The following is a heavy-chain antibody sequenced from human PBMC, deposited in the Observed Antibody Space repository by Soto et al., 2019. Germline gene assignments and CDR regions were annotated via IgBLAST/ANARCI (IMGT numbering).Heavy chain of an antibody. CDR1: GFTFSSYA. D-gene: IGHD4-17*01. CDR3: ARDDYGDAFDI. J-gene: IGHJ3*02. Sequence: QVQLVESGGGVVQPGRSLRLSCAASGFTFSSYAMHWVRQAPGKGLEWVAVISYDGSNKYYADSVKGRFTISRDNSKNTLYLQMSSLRAEDTAVYYCARDDYGDAFDIWGQGTMVTVSS. V-gene: IGHV3-30-3*01. CDR2: ISYDGSNK.